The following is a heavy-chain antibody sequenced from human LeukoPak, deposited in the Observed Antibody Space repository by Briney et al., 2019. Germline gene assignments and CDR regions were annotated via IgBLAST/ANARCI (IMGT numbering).Heavy chain of an antibody. Sequence: GGSLRLSCAASGFTFSSYAMSWVRQAPGKGLEWVSGISGGGGSTKYADSVKGRFTISRDNSKNTLSLQMNSLRAEDTAVYYCARGRGTTVTGYFDYWGQGTLVTVSS. CDR1: GFTFSSYA. CDR3: ARGRGTTVTGYFDY. J-gene: IGHJ4*02. V-gene: IGHV3-23*01. CDR2: ISGGGGST. D-gene: IGHD4-17*01.